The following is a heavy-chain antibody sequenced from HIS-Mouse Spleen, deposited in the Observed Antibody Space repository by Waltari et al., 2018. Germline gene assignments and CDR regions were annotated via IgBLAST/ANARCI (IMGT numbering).Heavy chain of an antibody. CDR1: GFPFDDYA. CDR2: ISGNSGSI. J-gene: IGHJ4*02. CDR3: AKDLRPAYSSSPYFDY. D-gene: IGHD6-6*01. Sequence: EVQLVESGGGLVQPGRSLRLSCAASGFPFDDYAMHWFRQAPGKGLEWVSGISGNSGSIGYADSVKGRFTISRDNAKNSLYLQMNSLRAEDTALYYCAKDLRPAYSSSPYFDYWGQGTLVTVSS. V-gene: IGHV3-9*01.